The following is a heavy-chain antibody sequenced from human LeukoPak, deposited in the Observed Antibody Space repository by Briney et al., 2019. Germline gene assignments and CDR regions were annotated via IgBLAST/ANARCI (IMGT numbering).Heavy chain of an antibody. CDR3: ARRWVYDKRAFDA. CDR1: GASVSSGYY. V-gene: IGHV4-59*08. D-gene: IGHD3-16*01. J-gene: IGHJ3*01. CDR2: IYHTGST. Sequence: SETLSLTCTVSGASVSSGYYWSWIRQPPGKGLEWIAYIYHTGSTDSNPSLKSRVTISLDTSKNQFSLKLSSVTAADTAVYYCARRWVYDKRAFDAWGQGTMITVSS.